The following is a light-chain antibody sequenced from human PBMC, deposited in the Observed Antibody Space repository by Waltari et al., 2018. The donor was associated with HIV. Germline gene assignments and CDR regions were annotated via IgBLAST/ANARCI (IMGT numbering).Light chain of an antibody. CDR3: GTWDSSLSAVV. V-gene: IGLV1-51*02. CDR1: SSPLGNNY. CDR2: ETN. Sequence: QSVLTQPPSVSAAPGQKVTIPCSGRSSPLGNNYDSWYHQPPGTAPKLLIYETNKRPSEIPDRFSGSKSGTSATLGITGLQTGDEADYYCGTWDSSLSAVVFGGGTKVTVL. J-gene: IGLJ2*01.